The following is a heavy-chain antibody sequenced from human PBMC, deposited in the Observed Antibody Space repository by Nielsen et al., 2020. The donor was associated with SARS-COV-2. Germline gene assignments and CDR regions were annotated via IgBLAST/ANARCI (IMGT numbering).Heavy chain of an antibody. CDR1: GFTFSDYY. J-gene: IGHJ6*02. CDR2: ISSSSSYT. CDR3: ANLIVGASYGMDV. D-gene: IGHD1-26*01. V-gene: IGHV3-11*03. Sequence: GGSLRLSCAASGFTFSDYYMSWIRQAPGKGLEWVSYISSSSSYTNYADSVKGRFTISRDNAKNSLYLQMNSLRAEDTALYYCANLIVGASYGMDVWGQGTTVTVSS.